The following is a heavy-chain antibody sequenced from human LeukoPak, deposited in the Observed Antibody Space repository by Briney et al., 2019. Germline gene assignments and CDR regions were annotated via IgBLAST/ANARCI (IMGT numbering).Heavy chain of an antibody. Sequence: SETLSLTCTVSGASISSYYWSWIRQPAGEGLEWIGRIYTSGSTNYNPSLKSRVTMSVDTSKNQFSLKLISETAADTAVYYCARALVPYYDILTGYYKHPIDAFDIWGQGTMVTVSS. V-gene: IGHV4-4*07. D-gene: IGHD3-9*01. CDR2: IYTSGST. CDR1: GASISSYY. J-gene: IGHJ3*02. CDR3: ARALVPYYDILTGYYKHPIDAFDI.